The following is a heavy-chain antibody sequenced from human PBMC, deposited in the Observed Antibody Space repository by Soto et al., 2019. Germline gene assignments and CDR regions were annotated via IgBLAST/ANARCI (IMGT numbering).Heavy chain of an antibody. D-gene: IGHD2-8*01. CDR1: GGSFSGYY. Sequence: SETLSLTCAVYGGSFSGYYWSWIRQPPGKGLEWIGEINHSGSTNYNPSLKSRVTISVDTSKNQFSLKLSSVTAADTAVYYCARARRGVLNYYYGMDVWGQGTTVTVSS. CDR2: INHSGST. V-gene: IGHV4-34*01. CDR3: ARARRGVLNYYYGMDV. J-gene: IGHJ6*02.